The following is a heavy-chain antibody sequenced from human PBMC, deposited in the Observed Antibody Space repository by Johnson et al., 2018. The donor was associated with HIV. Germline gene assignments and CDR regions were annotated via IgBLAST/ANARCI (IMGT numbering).Heavy chain of an antibody. J-gene: IGHJ3*02. CDR2: ISSNGGRP. Sequence: VQLVESGGGLVQPGGSLRLSCAASGFTFSSYAMHWVRQAPGKGLAYVSAISSNGGRPYYATSVKGSFTISIDNSKNTLYLQMGSLRAEDMAVYYCARESPGYPFDIWGQGTMVTVSS. CDR3: ARESPGYPFDI. CDR1: GFTFSSYA. D-gene: IGHD1-1*01. V-gene: IGHV3-64*01.